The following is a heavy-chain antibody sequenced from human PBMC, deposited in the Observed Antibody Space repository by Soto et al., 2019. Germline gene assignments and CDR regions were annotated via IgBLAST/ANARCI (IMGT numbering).Heavy chain of an antibody. J-gene: IGHJ4*02. CDR3: AREGYGSHTASSTVED. CDR1: VWTVTRYW. V-gene: IGHV5-51*01. Sequence: VQLSGAGCVWTVTRYWRGWERQIPRKGLEWMGISYPGDSNTRYSPYFQGQVTIAAEKSIRTAYLQWSSLKASDTAMYFGAREGYGSHTASSTVEDWGQRTFVPVSS. D-gene: IGHD6-19*01. CDR2: SYPGDSNT.